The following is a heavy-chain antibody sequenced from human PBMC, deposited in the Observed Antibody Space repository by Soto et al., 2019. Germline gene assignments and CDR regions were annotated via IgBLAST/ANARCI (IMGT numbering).Heavy chain of an antibody. V-gene: IGHV3-9*01. D-gene: IGHD3-22*01. Sequence: PGGSLRLSCAASGFTFDDYAMHWVRQAPGKGLEWVSGISWNSGNIGYADSVKGRFTISRDNAKNSLYLQMNSLRAEDTALYYCAKDREGIVYWGQGTLVTVSS. CDR2: ISWNSGNI. CDR3: AKDREGIVY. CDR1: GFTFDDYA. J-gene: IGHJ4*02.